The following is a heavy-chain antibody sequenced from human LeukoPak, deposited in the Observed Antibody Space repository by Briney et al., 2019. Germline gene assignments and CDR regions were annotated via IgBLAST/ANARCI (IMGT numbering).Heavy chain of an antibody. D-gene: IGHD1-26*01. CDR3: TTKFGLREAHDY. J-gene: IGHJ4*02. CDR2: IKSKTDGGTA. CDR1: GLTFNNVW. V-gene: IGHV3-15*01. Sequence: GGSLRLSCAASGLTFNNVWVSWVRQAPGKGLEWVGHIKSKTDGGTADYAAPVKGRFTISRDDSKNTLYLQINSLKTEDTAVYYCTTKFGLREAHDYWGQGTLVTVSS.